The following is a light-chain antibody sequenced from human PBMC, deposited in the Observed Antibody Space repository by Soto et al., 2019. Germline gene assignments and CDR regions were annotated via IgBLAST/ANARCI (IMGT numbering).Light chain of an antibody. V-gene: IGLV2-18*02. Sequence: QSALTQPPSVSGSPGQSVTISCVGSSSDVRYNRVSWYQQPPGTAPKLIIFEVTHRPSGVPDRFSGSKSGNTASLTISGLQAEDEADYYCSSYSYTSAATVVFGGGTKVTVL. J-gene: IGLJ2*01. CDR1: SSDVRYNR. CDR2: EVT. CDR3: SSYSYTSAATVV.